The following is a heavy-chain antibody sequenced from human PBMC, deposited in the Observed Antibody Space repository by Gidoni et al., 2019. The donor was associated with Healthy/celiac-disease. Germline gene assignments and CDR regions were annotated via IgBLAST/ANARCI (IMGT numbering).Heavy chain of an antibody. J-gene: IGHJ5*02. D-gene: IGHD6-13*01. CDR3: ARYISSSRGRLGP. V-gene: IGHV4-4*02. CDR2: IYHSGST. CDR1: GGPISSSNW. Sequence: QVQLQESGPGLVTPSPTLSLTCAVSGGPISSSNWWSWVRQPPAKGLEWIGEIYHSGSTNYNPSLKSRVTISVDKSKNQFSLKLSSVTAADTAVYYCARYISSSRGRLGPWGQGTLVTVSS.